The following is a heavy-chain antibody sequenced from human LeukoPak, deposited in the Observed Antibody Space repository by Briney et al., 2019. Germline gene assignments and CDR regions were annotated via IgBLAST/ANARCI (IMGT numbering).Heavy chain of an antibody. J-gene: IGHJ4*02. CDR3: GRQGDDYHRGFDY. CDR1: GYSLSSGYY. CDR2: FYLSGST. V-gene: IGHV4-38-2*01. Sequence: SETLSLTCAVSGYSLSSGYYWGWIRQPPGKGLEWIGSFYLSGSTYYNPSLKSRVTISVDTYKNQFSLKLSSVTAADTAVYYCGRQGDDYHRGFDYWGQGTLVTVSS. D-gene: IGHD5-24*01.